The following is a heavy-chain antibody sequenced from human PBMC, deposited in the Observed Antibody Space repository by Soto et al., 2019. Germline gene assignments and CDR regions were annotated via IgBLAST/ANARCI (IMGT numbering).Heavy chain of an antibody. J-gene: IGHJ4*02. Sequence: EVHLLESGGGVVQPGKSLKISCATSGFAFSDYPMTWVRQPPGQGLEWVSGISARGEKPYYADSVKGRFTISRDNSKNTLSLQMNSLRVEDTGIYYCAKLEWLEFGGDYWGQGTLVTVSS. CDR3: AKLEWLEFGGDY. CDR1: GFAFSDYP. V-gene: IGHV3-23*01. D-gene: IGHD6-19*01. CDR2: ISARGEKP.